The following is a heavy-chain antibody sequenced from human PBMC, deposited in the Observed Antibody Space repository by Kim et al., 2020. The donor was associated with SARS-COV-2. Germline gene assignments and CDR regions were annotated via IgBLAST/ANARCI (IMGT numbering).Heavy chain of an antibody. V-gene: IGHV4-59*08. CDR3: ASISYYDYVWGSYRFDY. Sequence: SETLSLTCTVSGGSISSYYWSWIRQPPGKGLEWIGYIYYSGSTNYNPSLKSRVTISVDTSKNQFSLKLSSVTAADTAVYYCASISYYDYVWGSYRFDYWGQGTLVTVSS. D-gene: IGHD3-16*02. J-gene: IGHJ4*02. CDR2: IYYSGST. CDR1: GGSISSYY.